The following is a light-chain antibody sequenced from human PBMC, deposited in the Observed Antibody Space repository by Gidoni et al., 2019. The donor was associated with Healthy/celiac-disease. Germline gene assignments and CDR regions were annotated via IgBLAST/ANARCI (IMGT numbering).Light chain of an antibody. CDR3: NSRDSSGNRWV. Sequence: SSELTQAPAVSVALGQTVRSTCQGDSLRSYYASWYQQKPGQAPVLVIYGKNNRPSGIPDRFSGSSSGNTASLTITGAQAEDEADYYCNSRDSSGNRWVFGGGTKLTVL. J-gene: IGLJ3*02. CDR1: SLRSYY. CDR2: GKN. V-gene: IGLV3-19*01.